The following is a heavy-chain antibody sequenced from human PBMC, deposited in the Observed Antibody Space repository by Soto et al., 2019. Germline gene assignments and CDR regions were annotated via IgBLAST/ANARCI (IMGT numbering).Heavy chain of an antibody. CDR1: VYTFTIYY. Sequence: ASVXVCFKSSVYTFTIYYMNWILQAPGQGLDCMGRINPSSVNSTYAQKFQGRVTMTREKSTSTVYMELSSLRSEDTAVYYCARKYCGGDCKGDDFDIWGQGTTVTVSS. CDR3: ARKYCGGDCKGDDFDI. CDR2: INPSSVNS. D-gene: IGHD2-21*02. J-gene: IGHJ3*02. V-gene: IGHV1-46*01.